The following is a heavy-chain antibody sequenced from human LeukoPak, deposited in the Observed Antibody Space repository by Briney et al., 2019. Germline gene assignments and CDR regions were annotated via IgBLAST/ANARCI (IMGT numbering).Heavy chain of an antibody. CDR2: ISQDGSET. J-gene: IGHJ4*02. CDR3: VRDLGHSRHYFEY. V-gene: IGHV3-7*01. CDR1: GFTFNSFF. D-gene: IGHD7-27*01. Sequence: QPGGSLRLSCAASGFTFNSFFLNWVRLTPGRELEWVACISQDGSETFYMDSVRGRFTISIDNTKNSLYLQMDSLRAEDTAVYFCVRDLGHSRHYFEYWGQGALVTVSS.